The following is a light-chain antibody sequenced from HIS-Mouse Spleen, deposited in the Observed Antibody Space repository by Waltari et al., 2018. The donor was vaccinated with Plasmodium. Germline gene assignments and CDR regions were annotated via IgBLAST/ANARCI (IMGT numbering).Light chain of an antibody. CDR1: LSDVRGYTS. J-gene: IGLJ2*01. CDR3: SSYAGSNNLV. V-gene: IGLV2-8*01. CDR2: EVS. Sequence: QSALPQPPSASGSPGQSVTLSCTCTLSDVRGYTSVSWYQQHPGKAPKLMIYEVSKRPSGVPDRFSGSKSGNTASLTVSGLQAEDEADYYCSSYAGSNNLVFGGGTKLTVL.